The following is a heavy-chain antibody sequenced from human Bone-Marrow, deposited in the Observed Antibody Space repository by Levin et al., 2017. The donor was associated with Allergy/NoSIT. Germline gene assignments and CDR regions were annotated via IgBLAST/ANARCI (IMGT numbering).Heavy chain of an antibody. CDR1: GFAFSDYY. CDR2: ISATGTTI. V-gene: IGHV3-11*01. Sequence: GGSLRLSCAASGFAFSDYYMTWIRQSPGKGLEWVSHISATGTTIYYADSVKGRFTIPRDNANNSLFLQMTGLRADDPAVYFCARDLGGSDWARGVVDHWGQGCLVTVSS. CDR3: ARDLGGSDWARGVVDH. J-gene: IGHJ4*02. D-gene: IGHD6-19*01.